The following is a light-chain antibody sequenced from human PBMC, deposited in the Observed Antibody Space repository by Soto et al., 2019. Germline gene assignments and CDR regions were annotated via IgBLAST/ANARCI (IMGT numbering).Light chain of an antibody. CDR1: QGIANY. CDR2: AAS. J-gene: IGKJ1*01. CDR3: QQSYSTPWT. V-gene: IGKV1-39*01. Sequence: DIQMTHSPASLSASVGDIFTITCRASQGIANYLAWYQHKPGKAPKIIIYAASFSQPGVPSGFSGSGYGTEFNLTISSLQTEDFATYDCQQSYSTPWTFGQGTKVDIK.